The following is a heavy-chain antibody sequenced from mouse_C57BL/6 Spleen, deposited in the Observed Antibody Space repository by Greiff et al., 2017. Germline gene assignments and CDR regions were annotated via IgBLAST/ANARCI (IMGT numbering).Heavy chain of an antibody. Sequence: QVQLQQPGAELVRPGSSVKLSCKASGYTFTSYWMDWVKQRPGQGLEWIGNIYPSDSETHYNQKFKDKATLTVDKSSSTAYMQLSSLTSEDSAVYYCARTQLRLLDAMDYWGQGTSVTVSS. CDR3: ARTQLRLLDAMDY. J-gene: IGHJ4*01. D-gene: IGHD3-2*02. V-gene: IGHV1-61*01. CDR1: GYTFTSYW. CDR2: IYPSDSET.